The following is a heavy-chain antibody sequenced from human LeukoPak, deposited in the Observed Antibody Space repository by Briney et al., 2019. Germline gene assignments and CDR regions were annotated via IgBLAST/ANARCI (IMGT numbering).Heavy chain of an antibody. J-gene: IGHJ3*02. CDR1: GYSISSGYY. D-gene: IGHD1-1*01. V-gene: IGHV4-38-2*02. CDR2: IYHSGST. CDR3: ARTDWKGEAFDI. Sequence: PSETLSLTCTVSGYSISSGYYWGWIRQPPGKGLEWIGSIYHSGSTYYNPSLKSRVTISVDTSKNQFSLKLSSVTAADTAVYFCARTDWKGEAFDIWGQGTVVTVSS.